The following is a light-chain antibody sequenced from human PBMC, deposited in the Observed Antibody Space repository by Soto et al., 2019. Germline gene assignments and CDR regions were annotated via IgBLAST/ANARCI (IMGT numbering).Light chain of an antibody. CDR2: VNSDGSH. CDR3: QTWGTPWV. J-gene: IGLJ3*02. CDR1: SGHSSKA. V-gene: IGLV4-69*01. Sequence: QSVLTQSPSASASLGASVRLTCTLNSGHSSKAIAWHQQQPEKGPRYLMKVNSDGSHDKGDGIPDRFSGSSSGSERYLIISNRQSEDEADYFCQTWGTPWVFGGGTKLTVL.